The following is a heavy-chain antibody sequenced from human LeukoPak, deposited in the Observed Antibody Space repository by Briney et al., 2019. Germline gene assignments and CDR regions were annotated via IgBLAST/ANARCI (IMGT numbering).Heavy chain of an antibody. CDR3: ARGYIQGIAAAGTLGKNWFDP. J-gene: IGHJ5*02. CDR2: INPNSGGT. Sequence: GASVKVSCKASGYTFTGYYMHWVRQAPGQGLEWMGWINPNSGGTNYAQKFQGRVTITRDTSISTAYMELSRLRSDDTAVYYCARGYIQGIAAAGTLGKNWFDPWGQGTLVTVSS. D-gene: IGHD6-13*01. V-gene: IGHV1-2*02. CDR1: GYTFTGYY.